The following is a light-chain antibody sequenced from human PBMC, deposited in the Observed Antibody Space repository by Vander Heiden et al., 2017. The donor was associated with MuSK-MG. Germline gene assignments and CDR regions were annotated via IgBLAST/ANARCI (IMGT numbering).Light chain of an antibody. V-gene: IGLV2-14*01. CDR1: ITDIGGFYS. J-gene: IGLJ2*01. CDR2: DVT. CDR3: SAYSAITTLQ. Sequence: QSALTQPASVSGSPGQSVTISCTGSITDIGGFYSVSWYQQHPGRAPKLIIYDVTSRPSGLSTRFSGSKSGNTASLTISRLQPEDEAVYFCSAYSAITTLQFGGGTNLTV.